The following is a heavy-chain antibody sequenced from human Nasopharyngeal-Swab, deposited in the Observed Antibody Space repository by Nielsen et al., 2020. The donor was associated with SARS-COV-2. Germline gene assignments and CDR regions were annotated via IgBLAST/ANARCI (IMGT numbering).Heavy chain of an antibody. J-gene: IGHJ4*02. Sequence: GESLKISCKGSGYSFTTSWIGWVRQMPGKGLEWMGIIDPTDSDTRYSPSFQGQVTISADKPISTAYLQWSSLKASDTAMYYCARGADGYSSYFDFWGQGTLVTVSS. CDR1: GYSFTTSW. V-gene: IGHV5-51*04. CDR3: ARGADGYSSYFDF. D-gene: IGHD5-24*01. CDR2: IDPTDSDT.